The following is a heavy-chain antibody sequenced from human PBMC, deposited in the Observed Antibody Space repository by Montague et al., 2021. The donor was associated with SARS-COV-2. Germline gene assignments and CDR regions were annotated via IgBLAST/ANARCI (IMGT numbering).Heavy chain of an antibody. CDR1: GFRFSDYW. V-gene: IGHV3-7*05. D-gene: IGHD4/OR15-4a*01. Sequence: SLRLSCAASGFRFSDYWMTWVRQAPGKGLEWVADIKQDGSVKYYVDSVWGRFTISRDNAQSLLFLQLSSLRAGDTAVYCCTRLCGDYGGASDSWGQGTLVIVSS. CDR3: TRLCGDYGGASDS. J-gene: IGHJ5*01. CDR2: IKQDGSVK.